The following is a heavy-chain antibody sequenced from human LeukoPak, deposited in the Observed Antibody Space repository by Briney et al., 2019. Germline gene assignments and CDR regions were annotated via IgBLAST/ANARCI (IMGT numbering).Heavy chain of an antibody. J-gene: IGHJ4*02. V-gene: IGHV3-48*01. D-gene: IGHD3-22*01. CDR3: ARDRHRYHYDGSGYPPY. CDR1: GFIFSSYS. CDR2: ISGSSNNI. Sequence: GGSLRLSCAASGFIFSSYSMNWVRQAPGKGLEWVSYISGSSNNIYYADSVKGRFTISRDNAKNSLYLQMNSLRAEDTAVYYCARDRHRYHYDGSGYPPYWGQGTLVTVSS.